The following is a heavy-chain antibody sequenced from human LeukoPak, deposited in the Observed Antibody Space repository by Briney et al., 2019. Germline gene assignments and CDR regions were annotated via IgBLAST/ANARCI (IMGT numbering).Heavy chain of an antibody. D-gene: IGHD6-13*01. J-gene: IGHJ4*02. CDR1: GFTFSSYW. Sequence: GGSLRLSCAASGFTFSSYWMSWVRQAPGKGLEWVANIKQDGSEKYYVDSVKGRFTISRDNAENSLYLQMNSLRAEDTAVYYCARDGVVAAAGKVYWGQGTLVTVSS. CDR3: ARDGVVAAAGKVY. CDR2: IKQDGSEK. V-gene: IGHV3-7*04.